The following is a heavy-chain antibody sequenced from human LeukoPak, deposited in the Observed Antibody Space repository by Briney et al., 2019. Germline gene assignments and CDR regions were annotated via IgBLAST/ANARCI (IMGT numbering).Heavy chain of an antibody. CDR2: INHSGST. Sequence: PSETLSLTCAVYGGSFSGYYWSWIRQPPGKGLEWIGEINHSGSTNYNPSLKSRVTISVDTSKNQFSLKLSSVTAADTAVYYCARVRWNREYYDFWSAVDYWGQGTLVTVSS. V-gene: IGHV4-34*01. CDR3: ARVRWNREYYDFWSAVDY. D-gene: IGHD3-3*01. J-gene: IGHJ4*02. CDR1: GGSFSGYY.